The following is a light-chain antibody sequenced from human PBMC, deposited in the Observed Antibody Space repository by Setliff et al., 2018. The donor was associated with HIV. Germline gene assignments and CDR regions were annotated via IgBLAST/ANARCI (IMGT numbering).Light chain of an antibody. CDR2: EVS. J-gene: IGLJ2*01. V-gene: IGLV2-14*01. CDR1: SSGIGGYNY. Sequence: SALTQPASVSGSPGQSITISCTGSSSGIGGYNYVSWYQLHPGKAPKLMIYEVSNRPSGVSNRFSGSKSVNTASLTISGLQAEDEADYYCSSYTSSSTVVIFGGGTKVTVL. CDR3: SSYTSSSTVVI.